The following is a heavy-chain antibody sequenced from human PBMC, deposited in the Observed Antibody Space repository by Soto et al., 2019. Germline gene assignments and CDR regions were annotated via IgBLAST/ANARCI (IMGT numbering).Heavy chain of an antibody. CDR2: TSWDGNNK. CDR3: AKVVVPAAPNEANFDY. CDR1: GFTFSGYA. V-gene: IGHV3-30*04. D-gene: IGHD2-2*01. J-gene: IGHJ4*02. Sequence: GGSLRLSCAASGFTFSGYAMHWVRQPPGKGLEWVAVTSWDGNNKYYADSVKGRFTISRDNSKNTLYLQMNSLRAEDMAVYYCAKVVVPAAPNEANFDYWGQGTPVTVSS.